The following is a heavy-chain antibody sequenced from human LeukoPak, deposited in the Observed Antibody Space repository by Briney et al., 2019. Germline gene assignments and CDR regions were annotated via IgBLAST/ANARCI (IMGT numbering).Heavy chain of an antibody. V-gene: IGHV3-64D*09. CDR1: GFTLSTYG. Sequence: PGGSLRLSCAASGFTLSTYGMHWVRQAPGKGLEYVATISRNGDNTYYPDSVKGRVTISRDNSKNTLYLQMSSLRAEDMAVYYCARDIRTMIAGRYFDLWGRGTLVTVSS. D-gene: IGHD3-22*01. CDR3: ARDIRTMIAGRYFDL. CDR2: ISRNGDNT. J-gene: IGHJ2*01.